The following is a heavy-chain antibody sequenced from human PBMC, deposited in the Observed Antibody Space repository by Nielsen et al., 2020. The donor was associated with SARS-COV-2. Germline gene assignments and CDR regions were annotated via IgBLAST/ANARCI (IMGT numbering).Heavy chain of an antibody. V-gene: IGHV3-7*01. CDR1: GFHLGSYW. D-gene: IGHD3-22*01. CDR3: ARASYDSSGFSAHGTDY. CDR2: IKQDGSEK. Sequence: GESLKISCAASGFHLGSYWMNWVRQAPGKGLEWVANIKQDGSEKNYVDSVKGRFTISRDNSKNTLYLQMNSLRAEDTAVYYCARASYDSSGFSAHGTDYWGQGTLVTVSS. J-gene: IGHJ4*02.